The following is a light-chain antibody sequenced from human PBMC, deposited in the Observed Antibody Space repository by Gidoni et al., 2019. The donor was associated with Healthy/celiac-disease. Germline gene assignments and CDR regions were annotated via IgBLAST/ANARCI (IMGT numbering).Light chain of an antibody. CDR1: QSVLYSSNNKNY. Sequence: DIVMTQSPDSLPASLVESATINCKSSQSVLYSSNNKNYLAWYQQKPGQPPKLLIYWASIRESGVPDRFSGSGSGTDFTLTISSLQAEDVAVYYCQQYYSSPRTFGQGTKVEIK. CDR2: WAS. V-gene: IGKV4-1*01. J-gene: IGKJ1*01. CDR3: QQYYSSPRT.